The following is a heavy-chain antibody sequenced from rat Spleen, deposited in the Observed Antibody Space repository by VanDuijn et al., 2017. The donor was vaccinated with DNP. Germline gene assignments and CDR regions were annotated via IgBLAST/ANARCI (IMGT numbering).Heavy chain of an antibody. CDR3: ARLDYFDY. CDR1: GFTFSNSD. V-gene: IGHV2-27*01. Sequence: VQLVESGGGLVQPGRSMKLSCAASGFTFSNSDMAWVRQAPTKGLEWMGRIQNGGSTDYNSALKSRLSISRDTSKSQVFLKMNSVQTEDTAMYFCARLDYFDYWGQGVMVTVSS. CDR2: IQNGGST. J-gene: IGHJ2*01.